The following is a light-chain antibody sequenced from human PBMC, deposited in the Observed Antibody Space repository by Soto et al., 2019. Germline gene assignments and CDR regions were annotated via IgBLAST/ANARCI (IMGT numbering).Light chain of an antibody. Sequence: EIVLTQSPGTLSLSPGERATLSCRASQSVSSSYLGWYQQKPGQAPRLLMYGASSRATGIPERFSGSGSGTDFTLTISRLEPEDFAVYYCQQYGSSPITFGQGTRLE. CDR1: QSVSSSY. CDR3: QQYGSSPIT. CDR2: GAS. J-gene: IGKJ5*01. V-gene: IGKV3-20*01.